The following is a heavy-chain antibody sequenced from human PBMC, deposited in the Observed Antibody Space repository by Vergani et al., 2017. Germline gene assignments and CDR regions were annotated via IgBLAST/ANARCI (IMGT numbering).Heavy chain of an antibody. D-gene: IGHD5-12*01. CDR3: AKANPRNRGYDYLDYYHARDV. CDR2: ISGSGGST. Sequence: EVQLLESGGDLVQPGGSLRLSCAASGFTFNHYAMNWVRQAPGKGLEWVSGISGSGGSTYYAGSVKGRFTISRDSSKNTLYLQMNSLTAGDTAVYYCAKANPRNRGYDYLDYYHARDVWGQGTTVTVSS. CDR1: GFTFNHYA. V-gene: IGHV3-23*01. J-gene: IGHJ6*02.